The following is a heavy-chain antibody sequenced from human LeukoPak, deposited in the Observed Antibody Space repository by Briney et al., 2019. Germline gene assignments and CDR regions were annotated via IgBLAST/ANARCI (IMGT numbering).Heavy chain of an antibody. Sequence: PGGSLRLSCAASGFTFSSYWMHWVRQAPGKGLVWVSRINSDGSSRTYADSVKGRFTISRDNAKNTLSLQMNSLRTEDTAVYYCAREVXIGGSCSVFDYWGQGTLVTVSS. CDR1: GFTFSSYW. J-gene: IGHJ4*02. D-gene: IGHD2-15*01. CDR2: INSDGSSR. CDR3: AREVXIGGSCSVFDY. V-gene: IGHV3-74*01.